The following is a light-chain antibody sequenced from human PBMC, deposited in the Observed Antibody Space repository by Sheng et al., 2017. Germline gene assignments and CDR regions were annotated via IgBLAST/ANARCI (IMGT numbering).Light chain of an antibody. Sequence: EIVMTQSPTTLSVSPGERATLSCRASQSVNSNLAWYQQKPGQAPRLLMYGVSTRATGIPARFSGSGSETEFTLTISSLQSEDFAVYYCQQYNTWPPKWTFGQGTKVEIK. CDR3: QQYNTWPPKWT. J-gene: IGKJ1*01. CDR1: QSVNSN. CDR2: GVS. V-gene: IGKV3-15*01.